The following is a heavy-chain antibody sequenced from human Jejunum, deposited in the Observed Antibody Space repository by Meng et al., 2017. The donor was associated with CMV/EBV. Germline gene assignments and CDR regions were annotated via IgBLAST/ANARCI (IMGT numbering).Heavy chain of an antibody. Sequence: SYDLHWVRQPKGKGLEWVSTIGTIDDTYYAGSVKGRFTISRENDKNFVFLQMNSLRVGDTAVYYCARGFKSLGFMVRGVMRAFDIWGQGTMVTVSS. CDR3: ARGFKSLGFMVRGVMRAFDI. J-gene: IGHJ3*02. CDR1: SYD. CDR2: IGTIDDT. D-gene: IGHD3-10*01. V-gene: IGHV3-13*01.